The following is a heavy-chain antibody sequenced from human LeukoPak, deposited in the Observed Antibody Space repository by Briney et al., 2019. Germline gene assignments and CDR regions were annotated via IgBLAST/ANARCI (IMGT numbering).Heavy chain of an antibody. D-gene: IGHD2-15*01. Sequence: PGGSLRLSCAASGFTFSDYSMNWVRQAPGKGLEWVSYISGSSTTIHYADSAKGRFIISRDNAKNSLYLQMNSLRAEDTAVYYCARVLLPLGMDVWGQGTTVTVSS. V-gene: IGHV3-48*01. CDR1: GFTFSDYS. CDR2: ISGSSTTI. CDR3: ARVLLPLGMDV. J-gene: IGHJ6*02.